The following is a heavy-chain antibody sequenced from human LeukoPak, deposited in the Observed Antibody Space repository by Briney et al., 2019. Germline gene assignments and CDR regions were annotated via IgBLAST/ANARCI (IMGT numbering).Heavy chain of an antibody. J-gene: IGHJ4*02. Sequence: GGSLRLSCAASGFTFSSYWMSWVRQAPGKGLEWVANIKQDGSEKHYVDSVKGRFTISRDNAKNSLYLQMNSLTTEDTAVYYCARVGGYGDFPFDYWGQGTLVTVSS. D-gene: IGHD4-17*01. V-gene: IGHV3-7*01. CDR1: GFTFSSYW. CDR2: IKQDGSEK. CDR3: ARVGGYGDFPFDY.